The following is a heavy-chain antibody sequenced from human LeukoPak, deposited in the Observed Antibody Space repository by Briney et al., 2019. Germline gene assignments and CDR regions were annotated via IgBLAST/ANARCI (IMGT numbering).Heavy chain of an antibody. CDR3: AKVNGYSYGYEGSYYYYGMGV. D-gene: IGHD5-18*01. Sequence: GGSLRLSCAASGFTFSSYAMSWVRQAPGKGLEWVSAISGSGGSTYYADSVKGRFTISRDNSKNTLYLQMNSLRAEDTAVYYCAKVNGYSYGYEGSYYYYGMGVWGQGTTVTVSS. J-gene: IGHJ6*02. CDR2: ISGSGGST. CDR1: GFTFSSYA. V-gene: IGHV3-23*01.